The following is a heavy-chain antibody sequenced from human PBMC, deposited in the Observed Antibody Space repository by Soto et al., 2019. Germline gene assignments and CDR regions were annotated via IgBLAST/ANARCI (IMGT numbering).Heavy chain of an antibody. CDR3: ARDPYSNYNFDY. Sequence: AGGSLRLSCAAPGFTFSSYAMHRVRQAPGKGLEWVAVISYDGSNKYYADSVKGRFTISRDNSKNTLYLQMNSLRAEDTAVYYCARDPYSNYNFDYWGQGTLVTVSS. J-gene: IGHJ4*02. CDR1: GFTFSSYA. D-gene: IGHD4-4*01. CDR2: ISYDGSNK. V-gene: IGHV3-30-3*01.